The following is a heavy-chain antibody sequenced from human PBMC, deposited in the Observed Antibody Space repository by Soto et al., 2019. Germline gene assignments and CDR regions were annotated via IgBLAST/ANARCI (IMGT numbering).Heavy chain of an antibody. J-gene: IGHJ5*02. V-gene: IGHV3-23*04. CDR1: GFIFGDHV. Sequence: EVQLVESGGRLVQRGGSLRLSCSGSGFIFGDHVMDWVRQAPGKGLEWVAGISGSGNSPFFRDSVKGRFTISRDNSKNTVYLVMNNLRDEDSAMYFCARGTHSYSGSHELDAWGLGTLVTVSS. CDR3: ARGTHSYSGSHELDA. D-gene: IGHD1-26*01. CDR2: ISGSGNSP.